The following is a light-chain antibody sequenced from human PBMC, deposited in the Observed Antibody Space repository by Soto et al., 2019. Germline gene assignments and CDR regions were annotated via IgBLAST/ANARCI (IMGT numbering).Light chain of an antibody. CDR2: DVS. J-gene: IGLJ2*01. CDR1: SSDIGTYNR. V-gene: IGLV2-18*02. CDR3: CSYTNRSSCEV. Sequence: QSALTQPPSVSGAPGQSVTISCTGTSSDIGTYNRVPWYQQTPGTAPKLIIFDVSHRPSGVPDRFSGSKSGTTSSLAISGLQDEDEEDYYCCSYTNRSSCEVFGAGTKLTVL.